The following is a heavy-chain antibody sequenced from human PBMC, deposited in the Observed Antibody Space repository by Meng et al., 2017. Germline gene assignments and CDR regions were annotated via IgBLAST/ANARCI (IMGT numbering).Heavy chain of an antibody. Sequence: QVRAVQVGADVRKLGSSVKVSCKAYGGTFSSYAISWVRQAPGQGLEWMGGIIPIFGTANYAQKFQGRVTITADESTSTAYMELSSLRSEDTAVYYCASPKIGRRGSLDYWGQGTLVTVSS. V-gene: IGHV1-69*01. D-gene: IGHD3-16*01. CDR2: IIPIFGTA. CDR1: GGTFSSYA. CDR3: ASPKIGRRGSLDY. J-gene: IGHJ4*02.